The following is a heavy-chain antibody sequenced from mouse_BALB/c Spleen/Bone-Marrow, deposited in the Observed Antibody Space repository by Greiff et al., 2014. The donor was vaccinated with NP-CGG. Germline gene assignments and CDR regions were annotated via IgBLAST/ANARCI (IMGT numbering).Heavy chain of an antibody. D-gene: IGHD2-1*01. J-gene: IGHJ4*01. CDR3: ARFPIYYGNYGAMDY. CDR2: IAPGSGST. V-gene: IGHV1S41*01. Sequence: DLVKPGASVKLSCKASGYTFTSYWLNWIKQRPGQGLEWIGRIAPGSGSTYYNEMFKGKATLTVDTSSSTAYIQLSSRSSEDSAVYFCARFPIYYGNYGAMDYWGQGTSVTVSA. CDR1: GYTFTSYW.